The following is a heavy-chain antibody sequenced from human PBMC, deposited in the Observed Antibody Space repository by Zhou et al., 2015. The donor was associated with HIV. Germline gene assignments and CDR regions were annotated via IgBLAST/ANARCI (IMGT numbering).Heavy chain of an antibody. Sequence: LVQSGTEVRKPGSSVNVSCKASGGTFSGSDISWVRQAPGQGLEWMGSITPMFHMETYAEKFRARLTISVDKSTRVAYMELSSLTSEDAAVYFCARSSVNHDYAFDLWGQGTKVIVSS. J-gene: IGHJ3*01. V-gene: IGHV1-69*04. CDR1: GGTFSGSD. CDR3: ARSSVNHDYAFDL. D-gene: IGHD3-22*01. CDR2: ITPMFHME.